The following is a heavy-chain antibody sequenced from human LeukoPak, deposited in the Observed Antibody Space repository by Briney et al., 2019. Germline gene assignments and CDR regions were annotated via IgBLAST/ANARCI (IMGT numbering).Heavy chain of an antibody. Sequence: ASVKVSCKASGYNFITYGISWVRQAPGQGLEWMGWINPYNGDTKYTQKLQGRVTMTTDTSTSTVYMELRSLRSDDTAVYCCARELYGRFEYWSQGTLVTVPS. CDR1: GYNFITYG. CDR3: ARELYGRFEY. D-gene: IGHD3-3*01. J-gene: IGHJ4*02. CDR2: INPYNGDT. V-gene: IGHV1-18*01.